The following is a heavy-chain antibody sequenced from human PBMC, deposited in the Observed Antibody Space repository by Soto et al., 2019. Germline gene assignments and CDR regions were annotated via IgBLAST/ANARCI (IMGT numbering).Heavy chain of an antibody. CDR1: GGTFSSYT. D-gene: IGHD4-17*01. CDR3: ARDYGDYEGWFDP. Sequence: QVQLVQSGAEVKKPGSSVKVSCKASGGTFSSYTISWVRQAPGQGLEWMGRIIPILGIANYAQKFQGRVTXTXDXXTSTAYMELGSLRSEDTAVYYCARDYGDYEGWFDPWGQGTLVTVSS. CDR2: IIPILGIA. V-gene: IGHV1-69*08. J-gene: IGHJ5*02.